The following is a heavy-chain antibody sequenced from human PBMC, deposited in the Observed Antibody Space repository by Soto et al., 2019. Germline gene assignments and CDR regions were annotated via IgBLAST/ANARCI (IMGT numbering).Heavy chain of an antibody. J-gene: IGHJ5*02. CDR2: IYWDDDK. CDR3: AHRRTPTDFWSGYYGYNWFDP. Sequence: SGPTLVNPTQTLTLTCTFSGFSLSTSGVGVGWIRQPPGKALEWLALIYWDDDKRYSPSLKSRLTITKDTSKNQVVLTMTNMDPVDTATYYCAHRRTPTDFWSGYYGYNWFDPWGQGTLVTVSS. CDR1: GFSLSTSGVG. D-gene: IGHD3-3*01. V-gene: IGHV2-5*02.